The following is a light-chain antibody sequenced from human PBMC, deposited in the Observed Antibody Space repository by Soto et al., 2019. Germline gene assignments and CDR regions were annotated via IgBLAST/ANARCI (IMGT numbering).Light chain of an antibody. CDR1: SSDVGSYNL. Sequence: QSVLTQPASVSGSPGQSITISCTGTSSDVGSYNLVSWYQQHPGKAPKLMIYEGSKRPSGVSNRFSGSKSGNTASLAISGLRSEDEADYYCAAWDDSRVGVFGGGTKLTVL. V-gene: IGLV2-14*02. CDR3: AAWDDSRVGV. J-gene: IGLJ3*02. CDR2: EGS.